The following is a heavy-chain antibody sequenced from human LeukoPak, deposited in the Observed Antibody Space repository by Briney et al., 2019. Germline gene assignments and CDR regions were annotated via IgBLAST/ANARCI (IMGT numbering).Heavy chain of an antibody. D-gene: IGHD6-13*01. CDR1: GYTFTTYD. V-gene: IGHV1-8*01. CDR2: MNPNSGNT. CDR3: ARGSRGSRQFDY. J-gene: IGHJ4*02. Sequence: ASVKVSCKASGYTFTTYDINWMRQATGQGLEWMGWMNPNSGNTGNAQKLQGRVTMTRNTSINTAYMELSSLRSEDTAVYYCARGSRGSRQFDYWGQGTLVTVSS.